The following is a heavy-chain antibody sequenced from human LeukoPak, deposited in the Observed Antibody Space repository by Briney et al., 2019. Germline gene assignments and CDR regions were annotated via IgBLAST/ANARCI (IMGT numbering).Heavy chain of an antibody. J-gene: IGHJ4*02. D-gene: IGHD4-17*01. V-gene: IGHV4-59*01. Sequence: ASETLSLTCTVSGGSIRSFYWSWIRQPPGKGLEWIGYIFYSGSTNYNPSLKSRVTISVDTSKNQFSLKLTSVTAADTAVYYCARADGDLHFDYWGQGTLVTVSS. CDR1: GGSIRSFY. CDR3: ARADGDLHFDY. CDR2: IFYSGST.